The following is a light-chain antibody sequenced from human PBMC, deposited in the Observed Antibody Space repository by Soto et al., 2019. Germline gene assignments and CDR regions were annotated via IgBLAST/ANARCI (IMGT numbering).Light chain of an antibody. CDR2: ESS. CDR1: QSVTSSY. Sequence: EIVLTQSPGTLSLSPGDRATLSCRASQSVTSSYLAWSQQKHDQAPRLLIYESSSRATGIPDRFSGSGSGTDFSLTINRREPSDFSVYSCHQYCSSPLTFGQGTKLEIK. J-gene: IGKJ2*01. CDR3: HQYCSSPLT. V-gene: IGKV3-20*01.